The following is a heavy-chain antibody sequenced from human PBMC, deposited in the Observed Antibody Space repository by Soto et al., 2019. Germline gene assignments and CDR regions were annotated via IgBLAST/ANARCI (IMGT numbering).Heavy chain of an antibody. D-gene: IGHD3-9*01. J-gene: IGHJ6*02. CDR1: GFTFSSYA. CDR3: ARGLTGYSRLSPYYYSYGMDV. Sequence: VGSLRLSCAASGFTFSSYAMHWVRQAPGKGLEWVAVISYDGSNKYYADSVKGRFTISRDNSKNTLYLQMNSLRAEDTAVYYCARGLTGYSRLSPYYYSYGMDVCGPGTTVTVFS. CDR2: ISYDGSNK. V-gene: IGHV3-30-3*01.